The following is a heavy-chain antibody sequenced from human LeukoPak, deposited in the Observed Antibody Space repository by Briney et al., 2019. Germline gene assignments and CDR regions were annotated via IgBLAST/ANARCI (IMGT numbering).Heavy chain of an antibody. V-gene: IGHV1-18*01. D-gene: IGHD4-17*01. CDR2: ISAYNGNT. J-gene: IGHJ4*02. CDR1: GYTFTSYG. Sequence: ASVKVSCKASGYTFTSYGISWVRQAPGQGLEWMGWISAYNGNTNYAQKLQGRVTMTTDTSTSTAYMELRSLRSDDTAVYYCARVAHDYGDYVLRYWGQGTLVTVSS. CDR3: ARVAHDYGDYVLRY.